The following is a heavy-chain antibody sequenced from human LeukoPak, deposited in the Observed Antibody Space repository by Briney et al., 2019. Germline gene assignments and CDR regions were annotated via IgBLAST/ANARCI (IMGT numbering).Heavy chain of an antibody. J-gene: IGHJ5*02. Sequence: ASVKVSCKASGYTFTGYYMHWMRQAPGQGLEWMGWINPNSGDTNYAQEFQGRVTMTRDTYISTAYMGLSRLRSDAAAVYCCARGGEWSPVLNWFDPWGQGTLVTVSS. CDR3: ARGGEWSPVLNWFDP. V-gene: IGHV1-2*02. CDR1: GYTFTGYY. D-gene: IGHD3-3*01. CDR2: INPNSGDT.